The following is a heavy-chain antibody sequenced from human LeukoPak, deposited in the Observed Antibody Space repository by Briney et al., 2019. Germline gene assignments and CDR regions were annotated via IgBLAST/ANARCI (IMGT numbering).Heavy chain of an antibody. Sequence: PGGSLRLSCAVSGLIFSDEYMSWIRQPPGKGLEWVSYISNTGDFIAYADSVKGRFTISRDNAKNSLYLQMNSLRAEDAAAYYCVRGRGAGPGAHFDYWGQGTLVTVSP. D-gene: IGHD3-10*01. CDR2: ISNTGDFI. J-gene: IGHJ4*02. CDR3: VRGRGAGPGAHFDY. V-gene: IGHV3-11*01. CDR1: GLIFSDEY.